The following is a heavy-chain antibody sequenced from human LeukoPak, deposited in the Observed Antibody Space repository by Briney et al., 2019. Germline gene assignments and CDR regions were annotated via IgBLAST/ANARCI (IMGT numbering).Heavy chain of an antibody. CDR2: ISAYNGNT. D-gene: IGHD1-26*01. Sequence: GASVKVSCKASGYTFTSYGISWVRQAPGQGLEWMGWISAYNGNTNYAQKLQGRVTMTTDTSTSTAYMELRSLRSDDTAVYYCARDGRNSGSYFTDPVDYWGQGTLVTVSS. J-gene: IGHJ4*02. V-gene: IGHV1-18*01. CDR3: ARDGRNSGSYFTDPVDY. CDR1: GYTFTSYG.